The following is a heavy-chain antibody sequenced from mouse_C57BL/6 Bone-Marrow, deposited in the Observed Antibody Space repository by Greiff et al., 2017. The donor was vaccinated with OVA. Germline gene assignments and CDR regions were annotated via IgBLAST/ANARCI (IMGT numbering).Heavy chain of an antibody. Sequence: QVQLKESGPGLVQPSQSLSITCTVSGFSLTSYGVNWVRQSPGKGLEWLGVIWSGGSTDYNAAFISRLSISKDNSKSQVFFKMNSLQADDTAIYYCAKSTMVTPYAMDYWGQGTSVTVSS. V-gene: IGHV2-2*01. CDR3: AKSTMVTPYAMDY. J-gene: IGHJ4*01. D-gene: IGHD2-1*01. CDR1: GFSLTSYG. CDR2: IWSGGST.